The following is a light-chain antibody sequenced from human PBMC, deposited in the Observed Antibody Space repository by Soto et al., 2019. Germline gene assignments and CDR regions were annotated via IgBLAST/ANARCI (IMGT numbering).Light chain of an antibody. J-gene: IGLJ2*01. CDR2: RDN. CDR3: ATWDDSLGGPV. Sequence: QSVLTQTPSVSGTPGQRVNISCSGSSSNIGRNYVYWYHQFPGTAPKLLIYRDNERPSGVPDRFSGSKSGTSASLAISGLRSGDEADYHCATWDDSLGGPVFGGRTKLTVL. CDR1: SSNIGRNY. V-gene: IGLV1-47*01.